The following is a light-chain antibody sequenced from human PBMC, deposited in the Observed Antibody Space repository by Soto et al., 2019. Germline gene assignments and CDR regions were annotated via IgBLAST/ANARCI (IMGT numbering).Light chain of an antibody. V-gene: IGKV3-15*01. J-gene: IGKJ1*01. CDR1: QSVSSN. Sequence: EIVMTQSPATLSVSPGERATLSCRASQSVSSNLAWYQQKPGHAPRLLIYGASTRATGIPARFSGSGSGTEFTLTISSLQSEDFAVYYCQQYNNWPFPSWTCGQGTKVEIK. CDR3: QQYNNWPFPSWT. CDR2: GAS.